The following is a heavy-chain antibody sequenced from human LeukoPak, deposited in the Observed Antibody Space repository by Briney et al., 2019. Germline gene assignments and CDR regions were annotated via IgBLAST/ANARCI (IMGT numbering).Heavy chain of an antibody. J-gene: IGHJ4*02. CDR2: IYPGDSDT. Sequence: MGIIYPGDSDTRYSPSFQGQVSISADKSISAAFLQWSSLKASDTAMYYCVRHGQSFSTGDYWGQGTPVTVSS. V-gene: IGHV5-51*01. D-gene: IGHD2-2*01. CDR3: VRHGQSFSTGDY.